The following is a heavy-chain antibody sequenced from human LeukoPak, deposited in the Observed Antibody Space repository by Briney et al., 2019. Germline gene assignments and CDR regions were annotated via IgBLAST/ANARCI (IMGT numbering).Heavy chain of an antibody. CDR2: IYTSGST. J-gene: IGHJ3*02. CDR1: GGSISSYY. D-gene: IGHD2-2*01. Sequence: PSETLSLTCTVSGGSISSYYWSWIRQPAGKGLEWIGRIYTSGSTNYNPSLKSRVTMSVDTSKNQFSLKLSSVTAADTAVYYCASKGAGYCRSTTCQGAFDIWGQGSMVSVSS. CDR3: ASKGAGYCRSTTCQGAFDI. V-gene: IGHV4-4*07.